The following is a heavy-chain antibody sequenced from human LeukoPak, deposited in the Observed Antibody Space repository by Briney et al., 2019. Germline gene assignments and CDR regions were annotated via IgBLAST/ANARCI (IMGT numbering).Heavy chain of an antibody. V-gene: IGHV5-51*01. J-gene: IGHJ4*02. CDR1: GYSFTSYW. CDR2: IYPGDSET. D-gene: IGHD1-14*01. Sequence: GESLKISCKGSGYSFTSYWIGWVRQMPGKGLESMGIIYPGDSETRYSPSFQDQVTISADKSISTAYLQWSSLKASDTTMYYCARGGITRSAPFDYWGQGALVTVSS. CDR3: ARGGITRSAPFDY.